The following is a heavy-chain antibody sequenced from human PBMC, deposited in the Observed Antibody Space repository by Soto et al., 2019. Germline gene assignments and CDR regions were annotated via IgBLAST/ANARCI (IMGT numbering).Heavy chain of an antibody. Sequence: GGSLRLSCAASGFTFSSYAMHWVRQAPGKGLEWVAVISYDGSNKYYADSVKGRFTISRDNSKNTLYLQMNSLRAEDTAVYYCARSTYLVGSGSHFDYWGQGTLVTVSS. CDR1: GFTFSSYA. J-gene: IGHJ4*02. D-gene: IGHD3-10*01. CDR3: ARSTYLVGSGSHFDY. V-gene: IGHV3-30-3*01. CDR2: ISYDGSNK.